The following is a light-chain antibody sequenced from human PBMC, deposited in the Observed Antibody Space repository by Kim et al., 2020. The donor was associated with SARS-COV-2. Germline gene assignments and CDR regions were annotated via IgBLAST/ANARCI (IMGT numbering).Light chain of an antibody. V-gene: IGLV2-23*01. Sequence: QSALTQPASVSGSPGQSITISCTGTSSDVGSYNLVSWYQQHPGKAPKLMIFEGSKRPSGVSKRFSGSKSGNTASLTISGLQAGDEADYYCCSYAGSSTLMFGGGTQLTVL. CDR1: SSDVGSYNL. CDR3: CSYAGSSTLM. CDR2: EGS. J-gene: IGLJ3*02.